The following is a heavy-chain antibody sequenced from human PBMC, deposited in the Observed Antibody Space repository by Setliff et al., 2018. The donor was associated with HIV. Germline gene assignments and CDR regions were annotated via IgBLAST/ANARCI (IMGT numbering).Heavy chain of an antibody. D-gene: IGHD6-19*01. Sequence: SETLSLTCAVYGGSFSGFYWGWIRQPPGKGLEWIGAISYSGHIYFNSSLKSRVTIYLDTSKRQLSLRLTSVTAADTAVYYCARHVILLEWLSYFYMDVWGKGAKVTVSS. CDR3: ARHVILLEWLSYFYMDV. CDR2: ISYSGHI. J-gene: IGHJ6*03. CDR1: GGSFSGFY. V-gene: IGHV4-34*01.